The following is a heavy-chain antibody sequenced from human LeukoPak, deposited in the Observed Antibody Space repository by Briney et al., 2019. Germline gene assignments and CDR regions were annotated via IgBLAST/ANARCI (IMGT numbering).Heavy chain of an antibody. Sequence: PGRSLRLSCAASGYTFNNYAMHWVRQAPGKGLEWVAVISYDGSNKYYADSVKGRFTIPRDNSKNTLYLQMNSLRAEDTAVYYCARDKAYKIVVADVDYWGQGTLVTVSS. CDR1: GYTFNNYA. V-gene: IGHV3-30-3*01. D-gene: IGHD3-22*01. CDR3: ARDKAYKIVVADVDY. J-gene: IGHJ4*02. CDR2: ISYDGSNK.